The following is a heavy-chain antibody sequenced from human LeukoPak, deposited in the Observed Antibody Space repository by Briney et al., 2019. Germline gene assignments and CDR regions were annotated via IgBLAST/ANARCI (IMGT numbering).Heavy chain of an antibody. CDR2: IKQDGSEK. J-gene: IGHJ4*02. CDR1: GFTFSSYW. D-gene: IGHD3-22*01. V-gene: IGHV3-7*01. CDR3: ARRQGSYFDTSGYYYG. Sequence: GGSLRLSCAASGFTFSSYWMSWVRQAPGKGLEWVANIKQDGSEKYYVDSVKGRFTISRDNAKNSLYLQMNSLRAEDTAVYYCARRQGSYFDTSGYYYGWGQGTLVTVPS.